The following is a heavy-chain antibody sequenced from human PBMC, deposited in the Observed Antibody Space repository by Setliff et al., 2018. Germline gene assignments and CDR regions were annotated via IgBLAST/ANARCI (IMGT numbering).Heavy chain of an antibody. CDR2: IKEDGSEK. Sequence: PGGSLRLSCVASGFTFSRYWMSWVRQAPGKGLEWVANIKEDGSEKYYVDSVKGRFTMSRDNAKNSLYLQMNSLRDEDTAVYYCARQFTYYDFWTPATGYYYMDVWGKGTTVTVSS. D-gene: IGHD3-3*01. V-gene: IGHV3-7*01. CDR3: ARQFTYYDFWTPATGYYYMDV. J-gene: IGHJ6*03. CDR1: GFTFSRYW.